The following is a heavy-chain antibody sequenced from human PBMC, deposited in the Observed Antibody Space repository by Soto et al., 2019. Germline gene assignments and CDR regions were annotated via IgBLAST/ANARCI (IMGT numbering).Heavy chain of an antibody. CDR1: GYTFTAQY. D-gene: IGHD6-19*01. Sequence: ASVKVSCKASGYTFTAQYLHWVRKAPGEGLEWMGWINPTTGATRYAQKFQGRVTMTRDTSMSTAYLEVRSLGPDDTAVYYCAKGDSSWVSWFDPWGQGTLVTVSS. V-gene: IGHV1-2*02. CDR3: AKGDSSWVSWFDP. CDR2: INPTTGAT. J-gene: IGHJ5*02.